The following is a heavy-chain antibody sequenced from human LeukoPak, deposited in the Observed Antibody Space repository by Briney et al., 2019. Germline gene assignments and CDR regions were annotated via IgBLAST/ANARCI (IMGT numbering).Heavy chain of an antibody. CDR3: GIIGIEIVVVPAAIPYFDY. D-gene: IGHD2-2*01. CDR2: ISGSGGST. J-gene: IGHJ4*02. Sequence: GGSLRLSCAASGFTFSSYAMSWVRQDPGKGLEWVSAISGSGGSTYYADSVKGRFTISRDNSKNTLYLQMNSLRDEETAVYYCGIIGIEIVVVPAAIPYFDYWGQGTLITVSS. CDR1: GFTFSSYA. V-gene: IGHV3-23*01.